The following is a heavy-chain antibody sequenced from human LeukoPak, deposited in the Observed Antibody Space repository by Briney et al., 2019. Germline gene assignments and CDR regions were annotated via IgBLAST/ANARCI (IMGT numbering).Heavy chain of an antibody. CDR2: IXSSGST. D-gene: IGHD5-12*01. Sequence: SETLSLTCDVSGGXVXSGSYXXXXXRXSXAKGLEWIGYIXSSGSTXXXPXLKSRVTVSVDTSKNQFSLKLSSVTAADTAIYYCASSAPYSGFDSPFDYWGQGTLVSVSS. J-gene: IGHJ4*02. CDR3: ASSAPYSGFDSPFDY. V-gene: IGHV4-61*01. CDR1: GGXVXSGSYX.